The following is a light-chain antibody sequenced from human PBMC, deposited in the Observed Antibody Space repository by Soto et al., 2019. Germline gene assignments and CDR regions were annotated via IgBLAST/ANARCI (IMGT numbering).Light chain of an antibody. CDR2: DAS. CDR3: QQYRNDPYT. J-gene: IGKJ2*01. Sequence: DIQMTQFPSTLSASVGDRVTITCRASQTTNTWLAWYQQKPGTAPKLLSYDASSLEGGVPSRFSASGAGTELALTSSSLQPDDLATYYCQQYRNDPYTFGQGTKVEIK. V-gene: IGKV1-5*01. CDR1: QTTNTW.